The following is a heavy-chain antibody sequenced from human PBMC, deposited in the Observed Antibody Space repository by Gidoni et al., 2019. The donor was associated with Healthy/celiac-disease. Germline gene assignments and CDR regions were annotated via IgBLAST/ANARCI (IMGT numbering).Heavy chain of an antibody. CDR3: AKDPGDSTDVYFDY. V-gene: IGHV3-23*01. D-gene: IGHD2-15*01. CDR1: GFTLSSYA. CDR2: ISGSGGST. Sequence: EVTLLESGGGLVQPGGSLRLSCAASGFTLSSYAMSWVRQAPGKGLEWVSAISGSGGSTYYADSVKGRFTISRDNSKNTLYLQMNSLRAEDTAVYYCAKDPGDSTDVYFDYWGQGTLVTVSS. J-gene: IGHJ4*02.